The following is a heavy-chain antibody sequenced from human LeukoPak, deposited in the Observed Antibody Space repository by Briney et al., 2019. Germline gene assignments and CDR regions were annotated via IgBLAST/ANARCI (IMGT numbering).Heavy chain of an antibody. D-gene: IGHD6-6*01. CDR1: AGSISSGSYY. J-gene: IGHJ5*02. CDR3: ARSVIAARTLVA. CDR2: IYTSGST. V-gene: IGHV4-61*02. Sequence: SQTLSLTCTVYAGSISSGSYYWSWIRQPAGMGLERLGRIYTSGSTNYNPSLKSRVTISVDTSKNQFSVKLSSVTAADTAVYYCARSVIAARTLVAWGQGTLVTVSS.